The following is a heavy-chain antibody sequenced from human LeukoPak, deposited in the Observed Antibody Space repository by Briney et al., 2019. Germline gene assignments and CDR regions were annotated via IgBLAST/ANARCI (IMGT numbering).Heavy chain of an antibody. CDR3: AKHKYSPNINNWFDP. Sequence: PGGSLRLSCAASGFTFSSYAMSGVRQAPGGGVEWVSAISGSGGSSYYADSVKGRFTISRDNSENTLYLQMNSLRAEDTAVYYCAKHKYSPNINNWFDPWGQGTLVTVSS. D-gene: IGHD5-18*01. J-gene: IGHJ5*02. V-gene: IGHV3-23*01. CDR2: ISGSGGSS. CDR1: GFTFSSYA.